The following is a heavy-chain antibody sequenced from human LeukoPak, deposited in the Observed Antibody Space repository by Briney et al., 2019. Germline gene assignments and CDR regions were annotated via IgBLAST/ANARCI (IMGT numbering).Heavy chain of an antibody. CDR3: ARCRSSSSSGYYYYYMDV. CDR1: GGSFSGYY. D-gene: IGHD6-6*01. V-gene: IGHV4-34*01. Sequence: SETLSLTCAVYGGSFSGYYWSWIRQPPGKGLEWIGEINHSGSTNYNPSLKSRVTISVDTSKNQFSLKLSSVTAADTAVYYCARCRSSSSSGYYYYYMDVWGKGTTVTVSS. J-gene: IGHJ6*03. CDR2: INHSGST.